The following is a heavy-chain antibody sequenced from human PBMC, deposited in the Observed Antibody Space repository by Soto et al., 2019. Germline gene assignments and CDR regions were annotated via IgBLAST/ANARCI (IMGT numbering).Heavy chain of an antibody. Sequence: QVQLVQSGAEVKKPGSSVKVSCKASGGTFSSYAISWVRQAPGQGLEWMGGIIPIFGTANYAQKFQGRVTITADESTSTAYMELSSLRTEDTAVYYWASAGREVGATIGTLTDWGQGTLVTVSA. J-gene: IGHJ4*02. CDR2: IIPIFGTA. CDR1: GGTFSSYA. CDR3: ASAGREVGATIGTLTD. D-gene: IGHD1-26*01. V-gene: IGHV1-69*01.